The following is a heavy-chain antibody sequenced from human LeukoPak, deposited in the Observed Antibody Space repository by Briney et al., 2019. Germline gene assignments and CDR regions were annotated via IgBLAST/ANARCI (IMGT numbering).Heavy chain of an antibody. Sequence: PGGSQRLSCAASGFTFSGYAMHWVRQAPGKGLEWVAVVWYGGSNKYYADSVKGRFTISRDNSKNTLYLQMNSLRAEDTAVYYCARAVVVTALGYFDYWGQGTLVTVSS. CDR2: VWYGGSNK. D-gene: IGHD2-21*02. CDR3: ARAVVVTALGYFDY. CDR1: GFTFSGYA. V-gene: IGHV3-30*04. J-gene: IGHJ4*02.